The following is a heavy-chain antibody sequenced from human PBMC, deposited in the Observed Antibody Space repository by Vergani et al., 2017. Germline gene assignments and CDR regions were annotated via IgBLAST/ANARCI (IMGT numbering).Heavy chain of an antibody. Sequence: QVQLQQWGAGLLKPSETLSLTCAVYGGSFSGYYWSWIRQPPGKGLEWIGEINHSGSTNYNPSLKSRVTISVDTSKNQFSLKLSSVTAADTAVYYWARGLVRWLQLRGHFDYWGQGTLVTVSS. CDR1: GGSFSGYY. J-gene: IGHJ4*02. V-gene: IGHV4-34*01. D-gene: IGHD5-24*01. CDR3: ARGLVRWLQLRGHFDY. CDR2: INHSGST.